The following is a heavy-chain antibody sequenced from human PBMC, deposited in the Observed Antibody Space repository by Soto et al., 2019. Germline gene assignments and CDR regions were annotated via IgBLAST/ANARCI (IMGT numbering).Heavy chain of an antibody. CDR2: ISWNSGSV. J-gene: IGHJ3*02. D-gene: IGHD3-10*01. V-gene: IGHV3-9*01. CDR1: GFTFDDYA. Sequence: EVQLVESRGGLVQPGRSLRLSCAASGFTFDDYAMHWVRQAPGKGLEWVSGISWNSGSVGYADSVKGRFTISRDNAKNSLYLKMNSLRAEDTALYYCAKDIHKGGFGELFPNAFDIWGQGTMVTASS. CDR3: AKDIHKGGFGELFPNAFDI.